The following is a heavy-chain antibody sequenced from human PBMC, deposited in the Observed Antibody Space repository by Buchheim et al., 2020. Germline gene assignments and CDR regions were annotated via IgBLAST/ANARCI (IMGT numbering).Heavy chain of an antibody. D-gene: IGHD1-7*01. CDR3: AKGGGELELRY. V-gene: IGHV3-30*18. CDR1: GFTFSSYG. J-gene: IGHJ4*02. Sequence: QVQLVESGGGVVQPGRSLRLSCAASGFTFSSYGMHWVRQAPGKGLEWVAVISYDGSNKYYADSVKGRFTISRDNSKNKLYLQMNSLRAEDTAVYYCAKGGGELELRYWGQGTL. CDR2: ISYDGSNK.